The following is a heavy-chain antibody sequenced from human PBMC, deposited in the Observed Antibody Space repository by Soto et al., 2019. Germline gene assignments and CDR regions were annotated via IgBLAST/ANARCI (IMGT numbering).Heavy chain of an antibody. CDR2: VYYSGST. Sequence: SETLSLTCTVSGGSISKYYWTWVRQPPGKGLEWIGYVYYSGSTNYNPSLESRVTISIDASKNQFSLKMKSVTAADTAVYYCVRDYLLTGFDPWGQGALVTVS. CDR3: VRDYLLTGFDP. CDR1: GGSISKYY. V-gene: IGHV4-59*01. J-gene: IGHJ5*02. D-gene: IGHD3-9*01.